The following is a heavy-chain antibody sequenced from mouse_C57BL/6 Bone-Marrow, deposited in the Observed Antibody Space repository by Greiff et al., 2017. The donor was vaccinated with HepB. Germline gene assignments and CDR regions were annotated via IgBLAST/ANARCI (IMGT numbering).Heavy chain of an antibody. Sequence: QVQLQQSGAELARPGASVKLSCKASGYTFTSYGISWVKQRTGQGLEWIGEIYPRSGNTYYNEKFKGKATLTADKSSSKAYMELRSLTSEDSAVYFCAHYYGSSLDYWGQGTTLTVSS. V-gene: IGHV1-81*01. D-gene: IGHD1-1*01. CDR1: GYTFTSYG. CDR2: IYPRSGNT. J-gene: IGHJ2*01. CDR3: AHYYGSSLDY.